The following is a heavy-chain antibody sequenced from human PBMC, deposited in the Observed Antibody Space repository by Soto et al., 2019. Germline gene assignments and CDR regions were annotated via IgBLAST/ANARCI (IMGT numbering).Heavy chain of an antibody. Sequence: EVQLLESGGGLVQPGGSLRLSCAASGFTFSSYAMSWVRQAPGKGLEWVSAISGSGGSTYYADSVKGRFTISRDNSKNTLYLQIKRPRAEDTAVYYCAKDEDWNYVVNWFDPWGQGTLVTVSS. J-gene: IGHJ5*02. CDR2: ISGSGGST. D-gene: IGHD1-7*01. CDR3: AKDEDWNYVVNWFDP. CDR1: GFTFSSYA. V-gene: IGHV3-23*01.